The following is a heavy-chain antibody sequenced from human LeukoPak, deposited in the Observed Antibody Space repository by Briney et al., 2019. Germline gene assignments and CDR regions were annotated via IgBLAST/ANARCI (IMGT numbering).Heavy chain of an antibody. D-gene: IGHD2-2*01. CDR2: IRYDGSYK. CDR3: AKVRYQLLIDY. V-gene: IGHV3-30*02. CDR1: GFTFNTYG. Sequence: GGSLRLSCAASGFTFNTYGMHWVRQAPGKGLEWVAFIRYDGSYKYYADSVRGRFTISRDNSKNTLYLQMNSLRADDTAVYYCAKVRYQLLIDYWGQGTLVTVSS. J-gene: IGHJ4*02.